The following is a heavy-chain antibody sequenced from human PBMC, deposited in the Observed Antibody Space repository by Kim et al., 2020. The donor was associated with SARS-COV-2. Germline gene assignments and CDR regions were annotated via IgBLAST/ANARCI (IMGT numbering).Heavy chain of an antibody. CDR1: GYTFTSYA. CDR3: AIDLSGWYRYYYYGMDV. CDR2: INTNTGNP. V-gene: IGHV7-4-1*02. J-gene: IGHJ6*02. D-gene: IGHD6-19*01. Sequence: ASVKVSCKASGYTFTSYAMNWVRQAPGQGLEWMGWINTNTGNPTYAQGFTGRFVFSLDTSVSTAYLQISSLKAEDTAVYYCAIDLSGWYRYYYYGMDVWGQGTTVTVSS.